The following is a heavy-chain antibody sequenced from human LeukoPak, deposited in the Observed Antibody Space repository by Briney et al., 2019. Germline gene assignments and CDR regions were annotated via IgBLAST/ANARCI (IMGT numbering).Heavy chain of an antibody. CDR3: AKSDSDLGVLWFGGIDY. V-gene: IGHV3-30*18. Sequence: GGSLRLSCAASGFTFSSYGMHWVRQAPGKGLEWVAVISYDGSNKYYADSVKGRFTISRDNPKNTLYLQMNSPRAEDTAVYYCAKSDSDLGVLWFGGIDYWGQGTLVTVSS. CDR1: GFTFSSYG. J-gene: IGHJ4*02. D-gene: IGHD3-10*01. CDR2: ISYDGSNK.